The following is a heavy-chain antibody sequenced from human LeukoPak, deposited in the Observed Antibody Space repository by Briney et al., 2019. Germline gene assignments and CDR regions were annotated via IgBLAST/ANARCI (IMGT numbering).Heavy chain of an antibody. J-gene: IGHJ4*02. CDR2: ISAYNGNT. V-gene: IGHV1-18*01. CDR3: AREVRGRQQLVLGY. Sequence: ASVKVSFKASGYTFTSYGISWVRQAPGQGLEWMGWISAYNGNTNYAQKLQGRVTMTTDTSTSTAYMELRSLRSDDTAVYYCAREVRGRQQLVLGYWGQGTLVTVSS. D-gene: IGHD6-13*01. CDR1: GYTFTSYG.